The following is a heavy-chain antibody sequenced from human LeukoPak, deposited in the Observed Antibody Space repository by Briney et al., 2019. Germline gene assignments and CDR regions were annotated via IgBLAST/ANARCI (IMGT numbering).Heavy chain of an antibody. CDR3: ARVWHYYGSGSYCLDY. J-gene: IGHJ4*02. V-gene: IGHV1-2*02. D-gene: IGHD3-10*01. CDR1: GYTFTGYY. Sequence: ASVTVSFKASGYTFTGYYMHWVRQAPGQGLEWMGWINPNSGGTNYAQKFQGRVTMTRDTSISTAYMELSRLRSDDTAVYYCARVWHYYGSGSYCLDYWGQGTLVTVSS. CDR2: INPNSGGT.